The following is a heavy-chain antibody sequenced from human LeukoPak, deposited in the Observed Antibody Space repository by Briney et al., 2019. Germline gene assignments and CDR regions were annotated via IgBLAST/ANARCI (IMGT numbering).Heavy chain of an antibody. V-gene: IGHV3-64*01. CDR1: GFTFSSYA. CDR3: ARVGYTSYYYYGMDV. D-gene: IGHD6-13*01. Sequence: PGGSLRLSCAASGFTFSSYAMHWVRQAPGKGLEYVSAISSNGGSTYYANSVKGRFTISRDNSKNTLYLRMGSLRAEDMAVYYCARVGYTSYYYYGMDVWGQGTTVAVSS. J-gene: IGHJ6*02. CDR2: ISSNGGST.